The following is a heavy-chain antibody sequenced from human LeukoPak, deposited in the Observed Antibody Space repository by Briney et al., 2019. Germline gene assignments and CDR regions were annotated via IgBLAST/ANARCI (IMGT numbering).Heavy chain of an antibody. CDR1: GFTFSSYS. CDR2: ISSSSSYI. J-gene: IGHJ6*03. D-gene: IGHD3-10*01. V-gene: IGHV3-21*01. Sequence: GGSLRLSCAASGFTFSSYSMNWVRQAPGKGLEWVSSISSSSSYIYYADSVKGRFTISRDNAKNSLYLQMNSLRAEDTAVYYCARGETPWGGRDCYYYMDVWGKGTTVTVSS. CDR3: ARGETPWGGRDCYYYMDV.